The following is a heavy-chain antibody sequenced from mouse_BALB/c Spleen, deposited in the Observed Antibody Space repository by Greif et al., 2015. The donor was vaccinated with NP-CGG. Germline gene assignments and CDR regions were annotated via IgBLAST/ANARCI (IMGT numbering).Heavy chain of an antibody. Sequence: LVKTGASVKISCKASGYSFTGYYMHWVKQSHGKSLEWIGYISCYNGATSYNQKFKGKATFTVDTSSSTAYMQFNSLTSEDSAVYYCARGGYGNYGDFDYWGQGTTLTVSS. D-gene: IGHD2-10*02. CDR3: ARGGYGNYGDFDY. J-gene: IGHJ2*01. CDR2: ISCYNGAT. V-gene: IGHV1S34*01. CDR1: GYSFTGYY.